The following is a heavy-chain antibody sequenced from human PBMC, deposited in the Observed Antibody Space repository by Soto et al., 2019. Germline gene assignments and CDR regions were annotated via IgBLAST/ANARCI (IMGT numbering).Heavy chain of an antibody. CDR1: GGSVNSGSYY. J-gene: IGHJ4*02. V-gene: IGHV4-61*01. Sequence: VQLQESGPGLVKPSETLSLTCTVSGGSVNSGSYYWTWIRQPPGKGLEWVGYVYYSGTTKYNPSLKSRITMSVDTSNNQFSLKLHSVTAADTAVYYCARDYWGTGLRFVYWGQGILVAVSS. D-gene: IGHD3-16*01. CDR2: VYYSGTT. CDR3: ARDYWGTGLRFVY.